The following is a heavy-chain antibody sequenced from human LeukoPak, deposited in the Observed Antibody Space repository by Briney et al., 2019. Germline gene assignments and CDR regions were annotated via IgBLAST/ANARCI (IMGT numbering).Heavy chain of an antibody. CDR1: GASISSHY. CDR2: TSGSI. CDR3: ARVLAIFGLDTTDFYMDV. J-gene: IGHJ6*03. V-gene: IGHV4-59*11. Sequence: SETLSLTCAVSGASISSHYWSWIRQPPGKGLEWIGYTSGSISDNPSLKSRVAVSVDPSQSQVSLSLTSVTAADTAVYYCARVLAIFGLDTTDFYMDVWGKGTTVTVSS. D-gene: IGHD3/OR15-3a*01.